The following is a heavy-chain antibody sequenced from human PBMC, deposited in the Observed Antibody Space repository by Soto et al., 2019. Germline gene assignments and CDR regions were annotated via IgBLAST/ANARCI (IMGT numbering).Heavy chain of an antibody. V-gene: IGHV3-66*01. J-gene: IGHJ3*02. CDR2: ISNGGDT. D-gene: IGHD2-15*01. CDR1: GFIVSSTY. Sequence: EVQLVESRGGLVQPGGSLRLSCAASGFIVSSTYMSWVRQAPGKGLEWVSVISNGGDTHYADSVKGRFSLSRDISNNTLHLQRSSLSPEDTAVYYCAREPRYCRGGSCSITGDAYDIWGQGTMVTVAS. CDR3: AREPRYCRGGSCSITGDAYDI.